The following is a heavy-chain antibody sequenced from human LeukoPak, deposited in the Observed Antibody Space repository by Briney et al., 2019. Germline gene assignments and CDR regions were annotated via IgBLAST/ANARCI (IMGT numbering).Heavy chain of an antibody. V-gene: IGHV3-23*01. CDR1: GFPFSSHG. CDR2: ISPGGGPT. CDR3: AKDSVVVPGLVNYFDY. D-gene: IGHD2-2*01. Sequence: GGSLRLSCAGSGFPFSSHGMNWVRQAPGKGLEWVSGISPGGGPTYYADSVKGRFTISRDNSKNTLYLQVKSLRAEGTAVYYCAKDSVVVPGLVNYFDYWGQGILVTVSS. J-gene: IGHJ4*02.